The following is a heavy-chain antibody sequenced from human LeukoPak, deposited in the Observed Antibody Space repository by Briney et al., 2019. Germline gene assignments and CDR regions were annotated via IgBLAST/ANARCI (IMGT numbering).Heavy chain of an antibody. CDR3: ARSSYSGSRYIPVWFDP. V-gene: IGHV1-3*01. CDR1: GYTFTSYA. Sequence: GASVKVSCKASGYTFTSYAMHWVRQAPGQRLEWMGRINAGNGNTKYSQKFQGRVTITRDTSASTAYMELSSLRSEDTAVYYCARSSYSGSRYIPVWFDPWGQGTLVTVSS. J-gene: IGHJ5*02. CDR2: INAGNGNT. D-gene: IGHD5-12*01.